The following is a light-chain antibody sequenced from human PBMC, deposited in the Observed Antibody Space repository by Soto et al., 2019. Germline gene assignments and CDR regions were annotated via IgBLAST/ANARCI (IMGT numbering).Light chain of an antibody. Sequence: EIVLTQSPGNLSLSPGERATLSCRASQSVSSSYLAWYQQKPGQAPRLLIYGASSRATGIPDRFSGSGSGTDFTLTISRLEPEDFAVYYCQQYGSSWITFGQGTRLEIK. J-gene: IGKJ5*01. CDR1: QSVSSSY. CDR2: GAS. CDR3: QQYGSSWIT. V-gene: IGKV3-20*01.